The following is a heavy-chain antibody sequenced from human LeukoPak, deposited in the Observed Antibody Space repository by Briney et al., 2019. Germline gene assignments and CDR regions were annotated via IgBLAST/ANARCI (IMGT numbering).Heavy chain of an antibody. Sequence: PGGSLRLSCLASGFTFSNTWMNWVRQAPGKGLEWVARIRSKTDGGTTDYAAPVKGRFTISRDDSKNTLYLQMNSLKTEDTAVYYCSTTYYYDSSEGYWGQGTLVTVSS. CDR2: IRSKTDGGTT. CDR1: GFTFSNTW. V-gene: IGHV3-15*07. CDR3: STTYYYDSSEGY. D-gene: IGHD3-22*01. J-gene: IGHJ4*02.